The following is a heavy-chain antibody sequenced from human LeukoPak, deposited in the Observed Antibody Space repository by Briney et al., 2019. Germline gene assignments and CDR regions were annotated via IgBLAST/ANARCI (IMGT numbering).Heavy chain of an antibody. CDR3: ARDRGDGYNSGYFEY. Sequence: SETLSLTCTVSSGSISSSSYYWGWIRQPPGKGLEWIGSISYSGTTYYNPSLKSRVTISVDTSKNQFSLKLSSVTAADTAVYYCARDRGDGYNSGYFEYWGQGTLVTVSS. J-gene: IGHJ4*02. CDR2: ISYSGTT. CDR1: SGSISSSSYY. V-gene: IGHV4-39*02. D-gene: IGHD5-24*01.